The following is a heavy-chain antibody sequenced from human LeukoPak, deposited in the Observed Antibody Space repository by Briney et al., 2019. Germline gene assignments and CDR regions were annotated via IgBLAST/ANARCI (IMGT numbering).Heavy chain of an antibody. V-gene: IGHV3-53*01. J-gene: IGHJ6*03. D-gene: IGHD1-7*01. Sequence: GGSLRLSCTVSGFPVSINSMSWVRQAPGKGLEWVSFIYSGGNTHYSDSVKGRFTISRDNSKNTLYLQMNSLRAEDTAVYYCARGTRAIYYYYMDVWGKGTTVTVSS. CDR3: ARGTRAIYYYYMDV. CDR1: GFPVSINS. CDR2: IYSGGNT.